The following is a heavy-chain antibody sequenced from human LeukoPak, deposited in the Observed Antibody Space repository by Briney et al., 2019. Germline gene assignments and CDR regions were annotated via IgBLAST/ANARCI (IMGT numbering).Heavy chain of an antibody. Sequence: SVKVSCKASGGTVSSYAISWVRQAPGQGLEWMGGIIPIFGTANYAQKFRGRVTITADESTSTAYMELSSLRSEDTAIYYCASPVKYYDTWSGYPPFDYWGQGTLVTVSS. V-gene: IGHV1-69*13. J-gene: IGHJ4*02. CDR3: ASPVKYYDTWSGYPPFDY. CDR2: IIPIFGTA. CDR1: GGTVSSYA. D-gene: IGHD3-3*01.